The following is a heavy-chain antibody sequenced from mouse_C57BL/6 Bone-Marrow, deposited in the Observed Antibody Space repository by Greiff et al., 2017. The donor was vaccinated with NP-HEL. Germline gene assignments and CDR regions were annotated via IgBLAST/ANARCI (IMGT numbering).Heavy chain of an antibody. Sequence: EVQRVESGPGLVKPSQSLSLTCSVTGYSITSGYYWNWIRQFPGNKLEWMGYISYDGSNNYNPSLKNRISITRDTSKNQFFLKLNSVTTEDTATYYCARESSTYYYAMDYWGQGTSVTVSS. D-gene: IGHD1-1*01. CDR3: ARESSTYYYAMDY. CDR1: GYSITSGYY. V-gene: IGHV3-6*01. CDR2: ISYDGSN. J-gene: IGHJ4*01.